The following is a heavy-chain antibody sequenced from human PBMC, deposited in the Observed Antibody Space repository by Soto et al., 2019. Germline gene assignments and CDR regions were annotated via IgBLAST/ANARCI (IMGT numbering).Heavy chain of an antibody. CDR2: INPNSGGT. V-gene: IGHV1-2*04. Sequence: ASVKVSCKASGYTFTGYDMHWGRQAPGQGLEWMGWINPNSGGTDYAQKFQGWVTMTRDTSISTAYMELSRLRSDDTAVYYCARDTSYYYGMDVWGQGTTVTVSS. CDR1: GYTFTGYD. J-gene: IGHJ6*02. CDR3: ARDTSYYYGMDV.